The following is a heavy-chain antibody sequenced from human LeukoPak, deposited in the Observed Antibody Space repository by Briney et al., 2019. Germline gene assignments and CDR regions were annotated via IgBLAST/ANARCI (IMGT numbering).Heavy chain of an antibody. CDR2: ISSSGSTI. CDR1: GFTFSDYY. Sequence: PGGSLRLSCAASGFTFSDYYMSWIRQAPGKGLEWVSYISSSGSTIYYADSVKGRFTISRDNAKNSLHLQMNSLRAEDTAVYYCARDSSSQSYYYYYYMDVWGKGTTVTVSS. V-gene: IGHV3-11*04. D-gene: IGHD6-13*01. CDR3: ARDSSSQSYYYYYYMDV. J-gene: IGHJ6*03.